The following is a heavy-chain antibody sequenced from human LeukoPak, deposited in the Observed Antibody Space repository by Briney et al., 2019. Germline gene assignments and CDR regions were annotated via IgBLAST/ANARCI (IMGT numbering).Heavy chain of an antibody. CDR2: VSGSGGST. CDR3: AKTLRESSGREYFDL. J-gene: IGHJ2*01. CDR1: AFTFSTYA. Sequence: GGSLRLSCAASAFTFSTYAMSWVRQAPGKRLEWVSGVSGSGGSTYYADSVKGRFTISRDNSQNTLYLQLNSLRVEDTAEYYCAKTLRESSGREYFDLWGRGTLVTVSS. V-gene: IGHV3-23*01. D-gene: IGHD6-19*01.